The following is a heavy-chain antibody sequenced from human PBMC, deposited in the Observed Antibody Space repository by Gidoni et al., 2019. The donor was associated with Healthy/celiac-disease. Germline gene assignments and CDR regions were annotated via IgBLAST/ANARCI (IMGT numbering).Heavy chain of an antibody. D-gene: IGHD3-22*01. CDR1: GGSISSSSYY. CDR3: ARVHYDSSGYTPGWFDP. CDR2: IYYSGST. V-gene: IGHV4-39*01. Sequence: QLQLQESGPGLVKPSETLSLTCTVPGGSISSSSYYWGWIRQPPGKGLEWIGSIYYSGSTYYNPSLKSRVTISVDTSKNQFSLKLSSVTAADTAVYYCARVHYDSSGYTPGWFDPWGQGTLVTVSS. J-gene: IGHJ5*02.